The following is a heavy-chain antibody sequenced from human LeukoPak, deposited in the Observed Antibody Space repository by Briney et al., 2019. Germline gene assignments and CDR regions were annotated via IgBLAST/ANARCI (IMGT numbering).Heavy chain of an antibody. J-gene: IGHJ4*02. Sequence: PSETLSLTCTVSGGSISSYYWSWIRQPPGKGLEWIGYIYYSGSTNYNPSLKSRVTISVGTSKNQFSLKLSSVTAADTAVYYCARNVPPLRYFDWLLVGSFDYWGQGTLVTVSS. CDR1: GGSISSYY. D-gene: IGHD3-9*01. V-gene: IGHV4-59*01. CDR3: ARNVPPLRYFDWLLVGSFDY. CDR2: IYYSGST.